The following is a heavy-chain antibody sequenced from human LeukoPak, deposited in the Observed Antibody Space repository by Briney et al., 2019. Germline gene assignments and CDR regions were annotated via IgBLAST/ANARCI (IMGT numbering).Heavy chain of an antibody. CDR2: ITTSGSST. CDR3: TRERRVIYQAFES. Sequence: PRGSLRLSCSAPGFSLSDYYMSWVRQAPGKQLEWISYITTSGSSTDYADSVKGRFTISRDNAKNSVALQMDSLRAEDTAVYYCTRERRVIYQAFESWGQGTLVSVSS. V-gene: IGHV3-11*01. CDR1: GFSLSDYY. J-gene: IGHJ4*02. D-gene: IGHD2-21*01.